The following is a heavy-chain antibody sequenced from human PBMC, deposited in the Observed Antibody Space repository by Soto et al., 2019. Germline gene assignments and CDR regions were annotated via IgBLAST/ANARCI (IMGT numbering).Heavy chain of an antibody. D-gene: IGHD6-6*01. CDR3: AREIRSTAARGELGY. CDR1: GFTFSSYA. J-gene: IGHJ4*02. CDR2: ISYDGSNK. Sequence: GGSLRLSCAASGFTFSSYARHWVRQAPGKGLEWVAVISYDGSNKYYADSVKGRFTISRDNSKNTLYLQMNSLRAEDTAVYYCAREIRSTAARGELGYWGQGTLVTVSS. V-gene: IGHV3-30-3*01.